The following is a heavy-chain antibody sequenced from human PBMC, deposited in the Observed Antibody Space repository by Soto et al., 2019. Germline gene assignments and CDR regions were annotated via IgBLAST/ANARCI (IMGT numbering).Heavy chain of an antibody. J-gene: IGHJ4*02. V-gene: IGHV3-30-3*01. Sequence: QVQLVESGGGVVQPGRSLRLSCAASGFTFSSYAMHWVRQAPGKGLEWVAVISYDGSNKYYADSVKGRFTISRDNSKNTRYLQMNSLRAEDTAVYYCAREVSGAAEDWGQGTLVTVSS. CDR3: AREVSGAAED. CDR2: ISYDGSNK. D-gene: IGHD1-26*01. CDR1: GFTFSSYA.